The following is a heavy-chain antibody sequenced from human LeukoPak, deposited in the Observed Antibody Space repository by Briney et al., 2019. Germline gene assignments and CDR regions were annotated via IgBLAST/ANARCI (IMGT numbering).Heavy chain of an antibody. Sequence: SETLALTCTVSGGSISTYYWSWIRQPPGKGLEWIGYIYNSGSTNYNPSLKSRVTISVDTSKNQFSLKLSSVTAADTAVYYCARENSNSWYLDYWGQGTLVTVSS. CDR3: ARENSNSWYLDY. J-gene: IGHJ4*02. CDR2: IYNSGST. D-gene: IGHD6-13*01. CDR1: GGSISTYY. V-gene: IGHV4-59*01.